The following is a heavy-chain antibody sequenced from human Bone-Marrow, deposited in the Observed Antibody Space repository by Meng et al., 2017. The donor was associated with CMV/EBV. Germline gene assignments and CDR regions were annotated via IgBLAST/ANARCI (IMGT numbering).Heavy chain of an antibody. J-gene: IGHJ4*02. D-gene: IGHD3-3*01. CDR2: VNHSGRT. Sequence: SETLSLTCTVSSGSVSSGSYYWSWIRQPPGKGLEWIGEVNHSGRTNYNPSLKSRVTISVDTSKNQFSLKLSSVTAADTAVYYCARVRITIFGVVIWFDYWGQGTRVTVSS. V-gene: IGHV4-61*01. CDR1: SGSVSSGSYY. CDR3: ARVRITIFGVVIWFDY.